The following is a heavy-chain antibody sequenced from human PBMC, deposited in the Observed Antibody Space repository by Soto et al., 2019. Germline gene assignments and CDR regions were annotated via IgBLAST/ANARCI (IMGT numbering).Heavy chain of an antibody. V-gene: IGHV3-21*01. D-gene: IGHD1-1*01. CDR1: GSTFSSYS. CDR2: ISSSSSYI. CDR3: ARDLDGANWFDP. Sequence: GGSLRLSCAASGSTFSSYSMNWVRQAPGKGLEWVSSISSSSSYIYYADSVKGRFTISRDNAKNSLYLQMNSLRAEDTAVYYCARDLDGANWFDPWGQGTLVTVSS. J-gene: IGHJ5*02.